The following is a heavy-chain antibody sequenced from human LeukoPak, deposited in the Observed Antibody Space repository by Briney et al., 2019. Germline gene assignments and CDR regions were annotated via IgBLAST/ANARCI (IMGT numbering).Heavy chain of an antibody. V-gene: IGHV3-11*04. CDR1: GFTFSDYY. CDR2: ISSSGSTI. D-gene: IGHD2-15*01. CDR3: ARELRYCSGGSCYYYYYYMDV. J-gene: IGHJ6*03. Sequence: GGSLRLSCAASGFTFSDYYMSRIRQAPGKGLEWVSYISSSGSTIYYADSVKGRFTISRDNAKNSLYLQMNSLRAEDTAVYYCARELRYCSGGSCYYYYYYMDVWGKGTTVTVSS.